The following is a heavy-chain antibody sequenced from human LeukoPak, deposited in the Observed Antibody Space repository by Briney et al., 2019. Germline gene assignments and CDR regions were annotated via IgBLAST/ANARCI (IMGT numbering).Heavy chain of an antibody. V-gene: IGHV3-23*01. CDR3: AKDVRQQLVRVLGY. D-gene: IGHD6-13*01. CDR1: GFTFSTYA. Sequence: GGSLRLSCVASGFTFSTYAMSGVRQVPGKGLEWVSAISGSGGSTYYADSVKGRFTISRDNSKNTLYLQMNSLRAEDTAVYYCAKDVRQQLVRVLGYWGQGTLVTVSS. J-gene: IGHJ4*02. CDR2: ISGSGGST.